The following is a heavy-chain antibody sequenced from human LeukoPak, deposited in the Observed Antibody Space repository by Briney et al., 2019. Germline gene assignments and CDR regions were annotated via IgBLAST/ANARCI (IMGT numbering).Heavy chain of an antibody. CDR2: IHHDGRI. CDR1: GGSIDSTNW. D-gene: IGHD4-23*01. J-gene: IGHJ6*02. Sequence: SETLSLTCDVSGGSIDSTNWWNWVRQPPGKGLEWIGEIHHDGRINYNPSLKSRVTISVDTSKNQFSLKLSSVTAADTAVYYCARDHLKYGGNWLYYYYGMDVWGQGTTVTVSS. CDR3: ARDHLKYGGNWLYYYYGMDV. V-gene: IGHV4/OR15-8*01.